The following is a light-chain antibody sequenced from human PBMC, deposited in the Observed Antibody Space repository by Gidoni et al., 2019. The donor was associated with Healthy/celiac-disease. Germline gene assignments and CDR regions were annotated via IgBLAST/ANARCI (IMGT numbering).Light chain of an antibody. Sequence: DIQMTPSPSSLSASVGDRVTITCQANQDISNYLNWYQQKPGKAPKLLIYDASNLETGVPSRFSGSGSGTDFTFTISSLQPEDIATYYCQQYDNLLTFGPGTKVDIK. V-gene: IGKV1-33*01. J-gene: IGKJ3*01. CDR3: QQYDNLLT. CDR2: DAS. CDR1: QDISNY.